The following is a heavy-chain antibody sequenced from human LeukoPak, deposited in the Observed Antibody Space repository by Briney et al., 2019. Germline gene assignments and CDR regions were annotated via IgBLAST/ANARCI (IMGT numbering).Heavy chain of an antibody. V-gene: IGHV4-30-2*01. CDR2: IYHSGST. Sequence: PSQTLSLTCAVSGGSISSGGYSWSWIRQPPGKGLEWIGYIYHSGSTYYNPSLKSRVTISVDRSKNQFSLKLSSVTAADTAVYYCARVLGGDSGYALDYWGQGTLVTVSS. CDR1: GGSISSGGYS. D-gene: IGHD5-12*01. J-gene: IGHJ4*02. CDR3: ARVLGGDSGYALDY.